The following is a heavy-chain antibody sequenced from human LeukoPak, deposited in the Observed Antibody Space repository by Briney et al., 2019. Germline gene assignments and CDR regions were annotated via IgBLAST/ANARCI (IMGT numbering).Heavy chain of an antibody. D-gene: IGHD5-12*01. CDR3: ARESAVATGAFDY. J-gene: IGHJ4*02. Sequence: GGSLRPSCVASGFTFSHYGISWVRQAPGKGLEWVSHITGSGDISHYADSVQGRFTISRDNDKNSLFLQMSSLRGEDTAVYYCARESAVATGAFDYWGRGTLVTVSS. CDR2: ITGSGDIS. CDR1: GFTFSHYG. V-gene: IGHV3-48*01.